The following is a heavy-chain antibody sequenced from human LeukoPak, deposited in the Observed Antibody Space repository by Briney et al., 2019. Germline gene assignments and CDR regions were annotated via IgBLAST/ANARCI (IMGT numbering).Heavy chain of an antibody. CDR2: INHSGST. CDR1: GGSFSGYY. Sequence: SETLSLTCAVYGGSFSGYYWSWIRQPPGEGLEWIGEINHSGSTNYNPSLKSRVTISVDTSKNQFSLKLGSVTAADTAVYYCARGSPYMDVWGKGTTVIVSS. J-gene: IGHJ6*03. CDR3: ARGSPYMDV. V-gene: IGHV4-34*01.